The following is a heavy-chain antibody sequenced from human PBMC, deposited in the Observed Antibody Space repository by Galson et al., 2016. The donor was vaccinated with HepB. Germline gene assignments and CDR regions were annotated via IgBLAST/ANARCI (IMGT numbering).Heavy chain of an antibody. J-gene: IGHJ3*01. D-gene: IGHD3-22*01. Sequence: SLRLSCAASGFTFSTYAMSWVRQAPGKGLEWVSSFRDSGTATYYADSVKGRFTIARDNSKTTLYLQMNSLRAADTAVYYSSRQLTPYYDSSVYFGHDAFDVWGQGTMVTVSP. CDR3: SRQLTPYYDSSVYFGHDAFDV. V-gene: IGHV3-23*01. CDR2: FRDSGTAT. CDR1: GFTFSTYA.